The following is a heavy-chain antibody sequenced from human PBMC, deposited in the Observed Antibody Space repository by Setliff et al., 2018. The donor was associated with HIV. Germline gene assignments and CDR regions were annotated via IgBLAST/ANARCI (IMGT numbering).Heavy chain of an antibody. D-gene: IGHD3-3*01. CDR1: GLTFSNYW. CDR2: IKQGGTEN. CDR3: AKGSGKITIYYYHMDV. V-gene: IGHV3-7*03. Sequence: GESLKISCVASGLTFSNYWMHWVRQAPGKGLEWVANIKQGGTENYSVDSVKGRFTVSRDNSKNTLYLQMNSLRAEDTAVYYCAKGSGKITIYYYHMDVWGKGTTVTVSS. J-gene: IGHJ6*03.